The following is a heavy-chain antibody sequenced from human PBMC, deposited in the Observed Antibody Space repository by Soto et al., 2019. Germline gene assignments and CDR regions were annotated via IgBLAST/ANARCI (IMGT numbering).Heavy chain of an antibody. J-gene: IGHJ4*02. CDR3: AVTVTGSRSPLAH. CDR1: GGTFSSNA. V-gene: IGHV1-69*06. D-gene: IGHD3-9*01. Sequence: QVQLVQSGAEVKKPGSSVKVSRKASGGTFSSNAISWVRQAPGQGLEWMGGIIPIYASTNYAQNFQGRVTVTADKATSTAYLELSRLKFADSAFYYCAVTVTGSRSPLAHWGRGTLVIVSS. CDR2: IIPIYAST.